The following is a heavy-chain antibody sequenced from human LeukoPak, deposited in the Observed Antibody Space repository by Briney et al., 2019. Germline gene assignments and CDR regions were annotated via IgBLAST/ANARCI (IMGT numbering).Heavy chain of an antibody. CDR3: VRGFRSYSFDY. Sequence: GGSLRLSCAASGFTVSNNYMTWVRQAPGKGLEWVSLISTGGSPYYTDSVKGRFTISRDNSKNTLFLQMNSLRAEDTAVYYCVRGFRSYSFDYWGQGTLVTVSS. J-gene: IGHJ4*02. V-gene: IGHV3-53*01. CDR1: GFTVSNNY. CDR2: ISTGGSP.